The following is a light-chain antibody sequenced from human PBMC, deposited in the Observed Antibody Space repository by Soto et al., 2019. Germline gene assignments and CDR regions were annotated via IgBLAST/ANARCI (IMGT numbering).Light chain of an antibody. CDR2: SDS. CDR3: AAWDDSLNGLV. V-gene: IGLV1-44*01. CDR1: SSNIEYNT. Sequence: QPVLTQPPSASGTPGQRVTISCSGSSSNIEYNTVNWYQQVPRTAPKLLIYSDSQRPSGVPDRFSGSRSGTSASLAISGLQSEDEADYYCAAWDDSLNGLVFGGGTKLTVL. J-gene: IGLJ2*01.